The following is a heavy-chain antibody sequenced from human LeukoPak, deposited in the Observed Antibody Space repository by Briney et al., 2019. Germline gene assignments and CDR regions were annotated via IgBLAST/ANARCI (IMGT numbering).Heavy chain of an antibody. CDR1: GFTFSFYS. D-gene: IGHD6-13*01. J-gene: IGHJ4*02. CDR3: AAQEGRWPGYFDY. V-gene: IGHV3-21*01. CDR2: ISSDSNYI. Sequence: PGGSLRLSCAASGFTFSFYSINWARQAPGKGLEWVSSISSDSNYIYYADSVKGRFTISRDNAKNSLFLQMNSLRAEDTAVYYCAAQEGRWPGYFDYWGQGTLVTVSS.